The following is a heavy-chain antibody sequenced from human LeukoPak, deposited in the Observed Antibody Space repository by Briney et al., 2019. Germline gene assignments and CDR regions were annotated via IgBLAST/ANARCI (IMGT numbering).Heavy chain of an antibody. CDR3: AKCLPVTATRPLDFYYGMDA. CDR1: GFTFDDYA. CDR2: ISWNSGSI. V-gene: IGHV3-9*01. Sequence: GRSLRLSCAASGFTFDDYAMHWVRQAPGKGLEWVSGISWNSGSIGYADSVKGRFTTSRDFFKNTLDLQMNSLRAEDTAVYYCAKCLPVTATRPLDFYYGMDAWGQGTTVTVSS. D-gene: IGHD3-10*01. J-gene: IGHJ6*02.